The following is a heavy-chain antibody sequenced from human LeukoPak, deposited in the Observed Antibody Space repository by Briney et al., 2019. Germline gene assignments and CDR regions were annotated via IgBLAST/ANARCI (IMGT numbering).Heavy chain of an antibody. CDR2: IYYSGST. CDR1: GFIFSTYG. D-gene: IGHD3-3*01. V-gene: IGHV4-59*01. J-gene: IGHJ3*02. CDR3: ARGISPSFDI. Sequence: GSLRLSCAASGFIFSTYGMHWVRQPPGKGLEWIGYIYYSGSTNYNPSLKSRVTISVDTSKNQFSLKLSSVTAADTAVYYCARGISPSFDIWGQGTMVTVSS.